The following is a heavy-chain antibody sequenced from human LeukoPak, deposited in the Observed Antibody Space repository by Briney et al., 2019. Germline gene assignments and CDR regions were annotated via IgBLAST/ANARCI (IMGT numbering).Heavy chain of an antibody. J-gene: IGHJ1*01. CDR2: IIPMFGST. CDR1: GGSFTNCA. D-gene: IGHD4-23*01. Sequence: SVKVSCKASGGSFTNCAFHWVRQAPGQGLEWMGGIIPMFGSTDYAQKFQGRLTITADESTTTAYLELSSLRSEDTAVYYCARGDSVPLGGGNLLRVLYFNDWGQGTLVAVSS. V-gene: IGHV1-69*13. CDR3: ARGDSVPLGGGNLLRVLYFND.